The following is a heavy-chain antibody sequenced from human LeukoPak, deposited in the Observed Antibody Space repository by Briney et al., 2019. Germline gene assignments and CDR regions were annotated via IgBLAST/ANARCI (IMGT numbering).Heavy chain of an antibody. CDR2: ISAYNGNT. CDR3: ARVKVATILENWFDP. CDR1: GYTFTSYG. D-gene: IGHD5-12*01. Sequence: ASVKVSCKASGYTFTSYGISWVRQALGQGLEWMVWISAYNGNTNYAQKLQGRVTMTTDTSTSTAYMELRSLRSDDTAVYYCARVKVATILENWFDPWGQGTLVTVSS. J-gene: IGHJ5*02. V-gene: IGHV1-18*04.